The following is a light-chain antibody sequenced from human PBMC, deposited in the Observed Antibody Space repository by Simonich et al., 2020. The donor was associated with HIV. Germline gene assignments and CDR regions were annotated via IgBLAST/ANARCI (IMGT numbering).Light chain of an antibody. CDR2: DAS. J-gene: IGKJ5*01. V-gene: IGKV3D-20*01. CDR1: QSVSSSY. Sequence: EIVLTQSPGTLSLSPGERATLSCRASQSVSSSYLAWYQQKPGLAPRLLSYDASSRATGIPDRFSGIGSGTDCTLTISRLEPEDFAVYYCQQYGRSPPITFGQGTRLEIK. CDR3: QQYGRSPPIT.